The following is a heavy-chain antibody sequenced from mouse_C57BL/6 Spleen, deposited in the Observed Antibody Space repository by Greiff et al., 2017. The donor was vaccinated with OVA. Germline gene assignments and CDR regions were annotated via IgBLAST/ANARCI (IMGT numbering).Heavy chain of an antibody. CDR2: INPNNGGT. D-gene: IGHD2-3*01. CDR1: GYTFTDYY. Sequence: VQLQQSGPELVKPGASVKISCKASGYTFTDYYMNWVKQSHGKSLEWIGDINPNNGGTSYNQKFKGKATLTVDKSSSTAYMELRSLTSEDSAVYYCARGVYDGYDYWGQGTTLTVSS. CDR3: ARGVYDGYDY. V-gene: IGHV1-26*01. J-gene: IGHJ2*01.